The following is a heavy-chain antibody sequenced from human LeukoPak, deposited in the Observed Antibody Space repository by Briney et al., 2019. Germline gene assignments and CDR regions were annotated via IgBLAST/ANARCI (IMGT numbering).Heavy chain of an antibody. CDR1: GGSISSYY. V-gene: IGHV4-59*01. CDR2: IYYSGST. J-gene: IGHJ3*02. D-gene: IGHD3-22*01. Sequence: SETLSLTCTVSGGSISSYYWSWIRQPPGKGLEWIGYIYYSGSTNYNPSLKSRVTISVDTSKNQFSLKLSSVTAADTAVYYCARSGWTMRPFDIWGQGTMVTVTS. CDR3: ARSGWTMRPFDI.